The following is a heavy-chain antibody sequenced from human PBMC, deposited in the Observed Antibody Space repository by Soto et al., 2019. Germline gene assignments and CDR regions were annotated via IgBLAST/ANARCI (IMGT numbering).Heavy chain of an antibody. CDR3: ARLTQFSYGSGSYYLHYYYYYMDV. CDR2: IYYSGST. Sequence: SETLSLTCTVSGGSISSYYWSWIRQPPGKGLEWIGYIYYSGSTNYNPSLKSRVTISVDTSENQFSLKLSSVTAADTAVYYCARLTQFSYGSGSYYLHYYYYYMDVWGKGTTVTVSS. D-gene: IGHD3-10*01. J-gene: IGHJ6*03. V-gene: IGHV4-59*08. CDR1: GGSISSYY.